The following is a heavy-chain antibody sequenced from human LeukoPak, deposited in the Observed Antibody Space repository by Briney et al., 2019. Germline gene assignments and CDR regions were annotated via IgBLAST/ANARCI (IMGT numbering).Heavy chain of an antibody. D-gene: IGHD3-22*01. J-gene: IGHJ1*01. CDR3: AYSSGYQQQ. Sequence: SEPLSLLCALWGESLRDYYWRWLRQPPGEGREWIGEINHSGSTDYNPSLKSRVTISVDTSKNQFSLKLSSVSAADTAVYHCAYSSGYQQQWGQGNLVTVSS. CDR1: GESLRDYY. CDR2: INHSGST. V-gene: IGHV4-34*01.